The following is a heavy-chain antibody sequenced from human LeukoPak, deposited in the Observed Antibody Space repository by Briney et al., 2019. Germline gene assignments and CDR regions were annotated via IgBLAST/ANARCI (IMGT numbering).Heavy chain of an antibody. V-gene: IGHV4-39*07. CDR2: IYYSGST. Sequence: SETLSLTCTVSGGSISSSSYYWGWIRQPPGKGLEWIGSIYYSGSTYYNPSLKSRVTISVDTSKNQFSLKLSSVTAADTAVYYCARDHVAVAIDYWGQGTLVTVSS. D-gene: IGHD6-19*01. CDR1: GGSISSSSYY. J-gene: IGHJ4*02. CDR3: ARDHVAVAIDY.